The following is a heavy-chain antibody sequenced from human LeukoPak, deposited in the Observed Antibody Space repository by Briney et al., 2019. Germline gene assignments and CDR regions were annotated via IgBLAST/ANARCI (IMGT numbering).Heavy chain of an antibody. CDR2: IYYSGST. D-gene: IGHD3-22*01. J-gene: IGHJ4*02. V-gene: IGHV4-39*01. CDR3: ARYDSSGGFDY. CDR1: GGSTSSSSYY. Sequence: PSETLSLTCTVSGGSTSSSSYYWGWIRQPPGKGLEWIGSIYYSGSTYYNPSLKSRVTISVDTSKNQFSLKLSSVTAADTAVYYCARYDSSGGFDYWGQGTLVTVSS.